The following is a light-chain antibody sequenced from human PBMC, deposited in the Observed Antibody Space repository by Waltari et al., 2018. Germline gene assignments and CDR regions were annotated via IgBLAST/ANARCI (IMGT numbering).Light chain of an antibody. CDR3: QHYLRLPVT. V-gene: IGKV3-20*01. Sequence: EIVFTQSPGTLSLSPGESATLSCRTSQSVTRALAWYQQKPGQAPGLLIYGASNRATGIPDRFSGSGSGTDFSLTISSLEPEDFAVYYCQHYLRLPVTFGQGTKVEVK. CDR2: GAS. J-gene: IGKJ1*01. CDR1: QSVTRA.